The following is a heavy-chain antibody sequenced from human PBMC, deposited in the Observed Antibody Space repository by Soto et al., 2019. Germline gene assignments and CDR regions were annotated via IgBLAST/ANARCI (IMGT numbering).Heavy chain of an antibody. D-gene: IGHD7-27*01. J-gene: IGHJ3*02. CDR2: INPDSGGT. CDR3: ARGETGVDDAFDI. V-gene: IGHV1-2*04. Sequence: QVQLVQSGAEVKKPGASVKVSCKASGYTFSGYYMHWVRQAPGQGLEWVGWINPDSGGTNSAQKFQGWVTMTRDTSTRTVYMELTRLRSNDTAVYYCARGETGVDDAFDILGQGTMVTVS. CDR1: GYTFSGYY.